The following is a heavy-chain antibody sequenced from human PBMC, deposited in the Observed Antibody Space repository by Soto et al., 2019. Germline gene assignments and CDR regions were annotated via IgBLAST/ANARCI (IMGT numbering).Heavy chain of an antibody. J-gene: IGHJ4*02. CDR2: ISAYNGNT. V-gene: IGHV1-18*01. CDR1: GYTXTSYG. CDR3: ARLSEYSGYDSSQIDY. D-gene: IGHD5-12*01. Sequence: APVKVSCKAAGYTXTSYGISWVRXAPGQGLEWMGWISAYNGNTNYAQKLQGRVTMTTDTSTSTAYMELRSLRSDDTAVYHCARLSEYSGYDSSQIDYWGQGTLVTXSS.